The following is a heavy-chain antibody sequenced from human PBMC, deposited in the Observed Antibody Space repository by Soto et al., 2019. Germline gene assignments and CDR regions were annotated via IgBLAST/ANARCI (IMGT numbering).Heavy chain of an antibody. CDR3: ALSHTVTTDY. D-gene: IGHD4-17*01. J-gene: IGHJ4*02. V-gene: IGHV3-74*01. CDR1: RLTFSSYW. CDR2: INSDGSST. Sequence: EVQLVESGGGLVQPGGSLRLYCAASRLTFSSYWMHWVRQAPGKGLVWVSRINSDGSSTSYADSVKGRFTISRDNAKNTLYLQMNSLRAEVTAVYYCALSHTVTTDYWGQGTLVTVSS.